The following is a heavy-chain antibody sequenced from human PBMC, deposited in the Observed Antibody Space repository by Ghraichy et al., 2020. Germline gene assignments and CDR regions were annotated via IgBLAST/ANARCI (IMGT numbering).Heavy chain of an antibody. V-gene: IGHV3-23*01. CDR1: GFTFNNFV. CDR2: ISATGYTT. Sequence: GESLNISCTASGFTFNNFVMTWVRQAPGKRLEWVATISATGYTTNYATSLRGRFTIARDNSKKTLYLQMKSLRAEDTAVYYCAKAVVGGETYPPYFDSWGQGALVTVSS. D-gene: IGHD2-21*01. CDR3: AKAVVGGETYPPYFDS. J-gene: IGHJ4*02.